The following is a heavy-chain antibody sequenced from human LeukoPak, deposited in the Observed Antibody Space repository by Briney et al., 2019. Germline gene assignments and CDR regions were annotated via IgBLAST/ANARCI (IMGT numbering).Heavy chain of an antibody. Sequence: ASVQVTCKASGGTFSSYTISWVRQAPGQGLEWMGRIIPILGIANFAQKFQGRVTITADKSTSTAYMELSSLRSEDTAVYSCARDGGAAAGTLDYWGQGTLVTVSS. J-gene: IGHJ4*02. CDR1: GGTFSSYT. D-gene: IGHD6-13*01. CDR2: IIPILGIA. CDR3: ARDGGAAAGTLDY. V-gene: IGHV1-69*04.